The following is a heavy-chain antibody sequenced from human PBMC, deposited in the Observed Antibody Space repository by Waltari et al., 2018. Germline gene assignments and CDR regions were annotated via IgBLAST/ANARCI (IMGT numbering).Heavy chain of an antibody. CDR1: GYTFTHYY. CDR2: INPNNGNT. Sequence: QVQLVQSGAEVKRPGASVVVSCKPSGYTFTHYYINWVRQAPGRGLESMGWINPNNGNTKLIERFQGRVTLTGDTSTSTVYMQLSSLTSDDTAIYFCARGFGVLPGYWGQGTLVTVSS. V-gene: IGHV1-2*02. CDR3: ARGFGVLPGY. J-gene: IGHJ4*02. D-gene: IGHD3-10*01.